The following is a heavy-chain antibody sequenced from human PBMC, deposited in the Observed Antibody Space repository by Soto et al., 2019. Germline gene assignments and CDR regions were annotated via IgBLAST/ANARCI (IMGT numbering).Heavy chain of an antibody. CDR3: ARAMVTAEDAFDI. CDR2: IIPILGIA. D-gene: IGHD5-18*01. Sequence: QVQLVQSGAEVKKPGSSVKVSCKASGGTFSSYTISWVRQAPGQGLEWMGRIIPILGIANYAQKFQGSVTITADKSTSTAYMELSSLRCEDTAVYYCARAMVTAEDAFDIWGQGTMVTVSS. J-gene: IGHJ3*02. V-gene: IGHV1-69*02. CDR1: GGTFSSYT.